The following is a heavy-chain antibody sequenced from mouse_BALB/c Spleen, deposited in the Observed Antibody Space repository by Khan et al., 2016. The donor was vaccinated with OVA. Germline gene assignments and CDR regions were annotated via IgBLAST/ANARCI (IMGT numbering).Heavy chain of an antibody. J-gene: IGHJ3*01. CDR2: ILPGSGST. D-gene: IGHD2-10*01. CDR1: GYKFSNYW. Sequence: QVQLQQSGTELMKPGASVKISCKASGYKFSNYWIEWVKQRPGHGLEWIGEILPGSGSTKYNDKFKGKATLTVDTSSNTAYMQLSSLTSEDSAFYYCARSYYGDCAQWTLVTVSA. CDR3: ARSYYGD. V-gene: IGHV1-9*01.